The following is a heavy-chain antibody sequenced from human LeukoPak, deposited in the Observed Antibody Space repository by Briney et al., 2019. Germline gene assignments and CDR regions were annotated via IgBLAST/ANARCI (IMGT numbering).Heavy chain of an antibody. D-gene: IGHD6-13*01. V-gene: IGHV3-23*01. CDR1: GFIFSNYD. J-gene: IGHJ2*01. Sequence: PGGSLRLSCAASGFIFSNYDMTWVRQAPGKGLEWVSSISMTGGSTYYAGSVKGRFTISRDNSKNTLLLQMKDLRAEDTAVYSCARDLEIVAAGWYFDLWGRGTLVIVSS. CDR3: ARDLEIVAAGWYFDL. CDR2: ISMTGGST.